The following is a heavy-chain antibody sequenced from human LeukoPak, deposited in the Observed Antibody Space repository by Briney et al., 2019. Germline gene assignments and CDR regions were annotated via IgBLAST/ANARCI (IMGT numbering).Heavy chain of an antibody. D-gene: IGHD3-9*01. CDR1: GFTFSSYA. J-gene: IGHJ4*02. CDR3: VKFNDILTGYFGY. CDR2: ISGGGGST. V-gene: IGHV3-23*01. Sequence: GGSLRLSCAASGFTFSSYAMSCVRQSPGKGLEWVSAISGGGGSTYYAYYTDSVKGRFTISRDNSKNTLYLQMNSLRAEHTAVYFCVKFNDILTGYFGYWGQGTLVTVSS.